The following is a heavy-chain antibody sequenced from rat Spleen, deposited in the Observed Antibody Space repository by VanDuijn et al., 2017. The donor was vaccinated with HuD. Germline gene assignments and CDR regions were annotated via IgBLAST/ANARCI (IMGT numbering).Heavy chain of an antibody. CDR1: GFSLTSYN. CDR2: IWNTGGT. CDR3: ARVDF. V-gene: IGHV2-41*01. Sequence: QVQLKESGPGLVQPSQTLSLTCTVAGFSLTSYNVHWVRQPPGKGLEWMGVIWNTGGTRYNSALKSRLSISKDTSKSQVFLKMNSLQTEDTATYYCARVDFWGPGTMVTVSS. J-gene: IGHJ1*01.